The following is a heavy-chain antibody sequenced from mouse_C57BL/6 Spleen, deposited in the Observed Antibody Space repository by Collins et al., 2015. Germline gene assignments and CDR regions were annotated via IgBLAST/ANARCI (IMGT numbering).Heavy chain of an antibody. J-gene: IGHJ4*01. CDR1: GYAFTNYG. CDR2: INTYTGEP. Sequence: QIQLVQSGPELKKPGETVKISCKASGYAFTNYGMNWVKQAPGKGLKWMGWINTYTGEPTYADDFKGRFAFSLETSASTAYLQINNLKNEDTATYFCARHLRDYWGQGTSVTVSS. V-gene: IGHV9-3-1*01. CDR3: ARHLRDY.